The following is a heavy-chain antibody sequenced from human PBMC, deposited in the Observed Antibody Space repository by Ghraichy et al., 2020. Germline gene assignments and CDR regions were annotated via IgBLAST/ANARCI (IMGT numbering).Heavy chain of an antibody. Sequence: SETLSLTCIVSGGSISSTSYYWGWIRQPPGKGLEWIGTIFYSGSTFYNPSLKSRVTISVDTSENQFSLKLSSVTAADTAVYYCARRVVVTATDYYFDYWGPGTLVTVSS. V-gene: IGHV4-39*07. D-gene: IGHD2-21*02. CDR1: GGSISSTSYY. J-gene: IGHJ4*02. CDR2: IFYSGST. CDR3: ARRVVVTATDYYFDY.